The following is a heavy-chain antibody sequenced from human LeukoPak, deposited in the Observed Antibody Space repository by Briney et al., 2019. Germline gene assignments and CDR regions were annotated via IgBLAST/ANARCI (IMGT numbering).Heavy chain of an antibody. J-gene: IGHJ4*02. Sequence: SETLSLACAVYGGSFSGYYWSWIRQPPGKGLEWIGEINHSGSTNYNPSLKSRVTISVDTSKNQFSLKLSSVTAADTAVYYCARGLTPYYYDSSGKTYYFDYWGQGTQVTVSS. CDR2: INHSGST. D-gene: IGHD3-22*01. CDR1: GGSFSGYY. CDR3: ARGLTPYYYDSSGKTYYFDY. V-gene: IGHV4-34*01.